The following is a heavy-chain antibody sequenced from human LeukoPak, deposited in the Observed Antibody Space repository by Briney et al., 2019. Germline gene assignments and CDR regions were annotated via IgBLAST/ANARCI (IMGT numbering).Heavy chain of an antibody. CDR1: GYTFTGYY. J-gene: IGHJ4*02. V-gene: IGHV1-2*02. CDR3: ATNVDTAMADLDY. CDR2: INPNSGGT. D-gene: IGHD5-18*01. Sequence: ASVKVSCKASGYTFTGYYMHWVRQAPGQGLEWMGWINPNSGGTNYAQKFQGRVTMTRDTSISTAHMELSRLRSDDTAVYYCATNVDTAMADLDYWAREPWSPSPQ.